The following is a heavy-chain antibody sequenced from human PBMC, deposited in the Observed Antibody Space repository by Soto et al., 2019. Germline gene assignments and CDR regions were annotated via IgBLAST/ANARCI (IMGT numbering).Heavy chain of an antibody. CDR1: GGTFSSYA. J-gene: IGHJ5*02. CDR2: IIPIFGTA. Sequence: QVQLVQSGAEVKKPGSSVKVSCKASGGTFSSYAISWVRQAPGQGLEWMGGIIPIFGTANYAQKLQGRVTISADDSTSTAYMELSSFRSEDTAVYYWARGGTYGDYNWFDHWGQGTLVTVSS. D-gene: IGHD4-17*01. CDR3: ARGGTYGDYNWFDH. V-gene: IGHV1-69*12.